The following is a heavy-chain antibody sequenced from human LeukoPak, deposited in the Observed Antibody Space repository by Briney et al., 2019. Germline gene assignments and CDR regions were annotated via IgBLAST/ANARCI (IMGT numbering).Heavy chain of an antibody. Sequence: SSETLSLTCTVSDGSINTPNYYWGWIRQPPGKGLEWIGSIDYSGSTYYNPSLKSRVTISVDTSKNQFSLKLRSVTAADTAVYYCARRITGTTSDSFDYWGQGTLVTVSS. V-gene: IGHV4-39*01. CDR3: ARRITGTTSDSFDY. CDR2: IDYSGST. J-gene: IGHJ4*02. D-gene: IGHD1-20*01. CDR1: DGSINTPNYY.